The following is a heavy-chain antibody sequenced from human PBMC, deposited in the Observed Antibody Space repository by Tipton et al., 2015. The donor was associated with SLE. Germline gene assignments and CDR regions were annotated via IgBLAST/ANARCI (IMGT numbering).Heavy chain of an antibody. D-gene: IGHD4-17*01. CDR3: ARHRDDYGIKWFDP. CDR2: FDYHETL. V-gene: IGHV4-39*07. J-gene: IGHJ5*02. Sequence: QLVQSGAEVKPSETLSLTCSVSGVPISSGNHFWDWIRQSPGKGLEWIGSFDYHETLYYSPSLKSRVTISVDTSKNQFSLKLSSVTAADTAVYYCARHRDDYGIKWFDPWGQGTLVIVSS. CDR1: GVPISSGNHF.